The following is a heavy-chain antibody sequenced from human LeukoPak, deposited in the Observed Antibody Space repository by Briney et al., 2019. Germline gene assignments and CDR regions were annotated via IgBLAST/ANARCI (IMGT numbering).Heavy chain of an antibody. D-gene: IGHD6-19*01. V-gene: IGHV4-39*01. Sequence: SETLSLTCAVSGGSISSSSYYRGWIRQPPGKGLEWIGSIYYSGSTYYNPSLKSRVTISVDTSKNQFSLKLSSVTAADTAVYYCARHYIAVAGTLDYWGQGTLVTVSS. CDR1: GGSISSSSYY. J-gene: IGHJ4*02. CDR2: IYYSGST. CDR3: ARHYIAVAGTLDY.